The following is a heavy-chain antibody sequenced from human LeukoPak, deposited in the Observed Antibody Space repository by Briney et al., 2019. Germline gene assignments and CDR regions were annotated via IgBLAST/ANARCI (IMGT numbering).Heavy chain of an antibody. CDR3: ARVEPAAYCFDY. V-gene: IGHV1-2*02. CDR1: GYTFTGYY. Sequence: ASVKVSCKASGYTFTGYYMHWVRQAPGQGLEWMGWINPNSGGTNYAQKFQGRVTMTRDTSISTAYMELSRLRSDDTAVYYCARVEPAAYCFDYWGQGTLVTVSS. J-gene: IGHJ4*02. D-gene: IGHD6-25*01. CDR2: INPNSGGT.